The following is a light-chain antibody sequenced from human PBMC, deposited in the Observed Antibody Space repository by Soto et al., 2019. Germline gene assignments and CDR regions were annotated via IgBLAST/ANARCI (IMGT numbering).Light chain of an antibody. Sequence: DIQMTQSPSSLSASVGDRVTITCRASQGISSYLGWYQQKPGKAPKLLIYAASTLQSGVPSRFSGSGSGTDFTLTINSLQPEDFATYFCQQLNNYPSTFGGGTKVDIK. J-gene: IGKJ4*01. CDR1: QGISSY. V-gene: IGKV1-9*01. CDR2: AAS. CDR3: QQLNNYPST.